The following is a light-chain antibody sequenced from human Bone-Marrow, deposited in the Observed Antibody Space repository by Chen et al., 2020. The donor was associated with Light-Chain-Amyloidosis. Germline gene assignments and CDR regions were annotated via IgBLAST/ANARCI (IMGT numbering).Light chain of an antibody. CDR3: QQYYATPIT. V-gene: IGKV4-1*01. J-gene: IGKJ3*01. CDR2: WAS. Sequence: DIVMTPSPDSLAVSLGERATINCKSSQSLLYRSSNKNFLAWYQQKPGQPPKLLIYWASTRVSGVPDRFSGSGSESDFTLSISSLQAEDVTVYYCQQYYATPITFGPGTKVDIK. CDR1: QSLLYRSSNKNF.